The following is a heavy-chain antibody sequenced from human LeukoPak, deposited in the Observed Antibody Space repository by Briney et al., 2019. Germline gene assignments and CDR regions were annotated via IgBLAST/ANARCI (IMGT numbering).Heavy chain of an antibody. J-gene: IGHJ4*02. CDR1: GASISSYY. CDR2: FYYSGST. CDR3: ARSYSSGPFDL. D-gene: IGHD6-19*01. Sequence: PSETLSLTCTVSGASISSYYWSWIRQPPGKGLEWIGYFYYSGSTNYNPSLKSRVTLSVDTSKNQYSLKLSSVTAADTAVYYCARSYSSGPFDLWGQGTLVIASS. V-gene: IGHV4-59*01.